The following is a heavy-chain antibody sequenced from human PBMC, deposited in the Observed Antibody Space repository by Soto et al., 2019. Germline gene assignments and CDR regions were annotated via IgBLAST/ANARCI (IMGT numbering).Heavy chain of an antibody. CDR1: CGSISSSSYY. V-gene: IGHV4-39*01. CDR3: ARRESGYYDILTGNPFDY. J-gene: IGHJ4*02. Sequence: SETLSLTCTVSCGSISSSSYYWGWIRQPPGKGLEWIGSIYYSGSTYYNPSPKSRVTISVDTSKNQFSLKLSSVTAADTAVYYCARRESGYYDILTGNPFDYWGQGTLVTVSS. CDR2: IYYSGST. D-gene: IGHD3-9*01.